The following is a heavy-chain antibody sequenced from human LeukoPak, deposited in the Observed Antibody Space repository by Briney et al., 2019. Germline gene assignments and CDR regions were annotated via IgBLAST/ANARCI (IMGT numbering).Heavy chain of an antibody. CDR2: MNPQSGSA. V-gene: IGHV1-8*01. D-gene: IGHD1-1*01. CDR1: GYTFTSND. J-gene: IGHJ5*02. Sequence: GASVKVSCKASGYTFTSNDINWVRQATGQGLEWMGWMNPQSGSAGYAQKFQGRVTMTWDTSISTDYMELSSLTSDDTAVYYCARIPQRVPHDWFDPWGQGTLVTVSS. CDR3: ARIPQRVPHDWFDP.